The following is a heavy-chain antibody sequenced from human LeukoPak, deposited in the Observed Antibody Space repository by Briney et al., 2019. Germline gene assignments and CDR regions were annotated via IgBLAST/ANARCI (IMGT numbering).Heavy chain of an antibody. CDR2: INKDGGEK. D-gene: IGHD6-19*01. V-gene: IGHV3-7*01. CDR3: AREGGYSSGWYYFDY. Sequence: GGSLRLSCAASGFTFSSYWMSWVRQAPGKGLEWVANINKDGGEKYYVDSVKGRFTISRDNAKNSLYLQMNSLRAEDTAVYYCAREGGYSSGWYYFDYWGQGTLVTVSS. J-gene: IGHJ4*02. CDR1: GFTFSSYW.